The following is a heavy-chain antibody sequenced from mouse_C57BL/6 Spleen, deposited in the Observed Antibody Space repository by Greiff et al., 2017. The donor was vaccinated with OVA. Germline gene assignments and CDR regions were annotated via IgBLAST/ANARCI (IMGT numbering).Heavy chain of an antibody. J-gene: IGHJ3*01. Sequence: QVQLKESGAELVRPGTSVKVSCKASGYAFTNYLIVWVKQRPGQGLEWIGVINPGSGGTNYNEKFKGKATLTADKSSSTAYMQLSSLTSEDSAVYFCARGGSSGYGGFAYWGQGTLVTFSA. D-gene: IGHD3-2*02. V-gene: IGHV1-54*01. CDR3: ARGGSSGYGGFAY. CDR1: GYAFTNYL. CDR2: INPGSGGT.